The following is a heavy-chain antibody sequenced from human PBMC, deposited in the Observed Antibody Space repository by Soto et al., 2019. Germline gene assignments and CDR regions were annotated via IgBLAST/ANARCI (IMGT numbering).Heavy chain of an antibody. V-gene: IGHV3-23*01. CDR3: AKDRLAGNFDY. CDR1: GFTFNNYA. Sequence: GGSRRLSCAASGFTFNNYAMNWVRQAPGKGLEWVATISATGGSTYYADSVKGRFTISRDNSKNTLYLQMNGLRVEDTAVYYCAKDRLAGNFDYWGQGTQVTVSS. CDR2: ISATGGST. J-gene: IGHJ4*02.